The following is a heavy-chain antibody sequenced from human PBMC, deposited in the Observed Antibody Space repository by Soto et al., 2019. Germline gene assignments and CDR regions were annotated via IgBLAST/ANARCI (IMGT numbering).Heavy chain of an antibody. J-gene: IGHJ6*02. Sequence: EVQLVESGGGLVQPGGSLRLSCAASGFTFSDHFMDWVRQAPGKGLEWVGRIRNKANSYTTEYAASVKGRFTISRDDSKNSLYLQMNSLKTEDTAVYYCAREPRSGPYYYGLDVWGQGTTVTVSS. CDR3: AREPRSGPYYYGLDV. CDR1: GFTFSDHF. D-gene: IGHD2-15*01. V-gene: IGHV3-72*01. CDR2: IRNKANSYTT.